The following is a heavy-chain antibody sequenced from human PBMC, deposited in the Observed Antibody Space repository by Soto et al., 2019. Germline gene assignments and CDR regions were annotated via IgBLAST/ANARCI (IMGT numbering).Heavy chain of an antibody. J-gene: IGHJ6*02. CDR1: GFTFSNGW. CDR2: IKTNIDGGRM. CDR3: TTNSVTNFYYYGMEV. Sequence: EVQLVESGGGLVKPGGSLRLSCEGSGFTFSNGWMTWVRQAPGKGLEWVGRIKTNIDGGRMDYAAPVKGRFTISRDESKNTMYLQMNSLKTEDTGVYYCTTNSVTNFYYYGMEVWGLGTTVTVSS. V-gene: IGHV3-15*01.